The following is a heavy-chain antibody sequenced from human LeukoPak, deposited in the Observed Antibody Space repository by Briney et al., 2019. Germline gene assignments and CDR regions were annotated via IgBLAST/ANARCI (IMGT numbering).Heavy chain of an antibody. Sequence: GGSLRLSCAASGLTVSSNYMNWVRQAPGKGLEWGSVIYSGGSTYYADSVKGRFTISRDNSKNPLYLQMNSLRAEDTAVYYCARGAYGSGSYGDNWFDPWGQGTLVTVSS. CDR2: IYSGGST. CDR1: GLTVSSNY. D-gene: IGHD3-10*01. CDR3: ARGAYGSGSYGDNWFDP. J-gene: IGHJ5*02. V-gene: IGHV3-66*01.